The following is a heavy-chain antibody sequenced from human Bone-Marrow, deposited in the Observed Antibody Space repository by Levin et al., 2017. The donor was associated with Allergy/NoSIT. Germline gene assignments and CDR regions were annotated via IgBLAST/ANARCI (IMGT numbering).Heavy chain of an antibody. Sequence: PGGSLRLSCAASGFTFSSYEMNWVRQAPGKGLEWVSYISSSGSTIYYADSVKGRFTISRDNAKNSLYLQMNSLRAEDTAVYYCARGQQLVLGIYYYYYGMDVWGQGTTVTVSS. D-gene: IGHD6-13*01. CDR1: GFTFSSYE. CDR2: ISSSGSTI. V-gene: IGHV3-48*03. J-gene: IGHJ6*02. CDR3: ARGQQLVLGIYYYYYGMDV.